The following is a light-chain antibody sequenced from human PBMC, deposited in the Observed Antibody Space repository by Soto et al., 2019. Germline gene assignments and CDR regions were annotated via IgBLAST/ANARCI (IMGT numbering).Light chain of an antibody. V-gene: IGKV1-5*02. CDR3: QQYNSYPIT. CDR2: GAS. Sequence: DIQITQSPCKLAPSVGRRVNLISLASQSISSWLAWYQQKPGKAPKLLIYGASSLESGVPSRFSGSGSGTEFTLTISSLQPDDFATDDCQQYNSYPITFGQGTQVDIK. J-gene: IGKJ5*01. CDR1: QSISSW.